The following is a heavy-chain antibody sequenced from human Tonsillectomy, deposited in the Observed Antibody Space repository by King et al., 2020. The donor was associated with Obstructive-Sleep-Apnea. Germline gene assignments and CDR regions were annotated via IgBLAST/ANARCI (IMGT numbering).Heavy chain of an antibody. J-gene: IGHJ4*02. CDR3: ARDHHD. CDR2: IYYSGAT. CDR1: GASISSGVSF. V-gene: IGHV4-31*03. Sequence: VQLQESGPGLVKPSQTLSLNCNVSGASISSGVSFWSWIRQHPGKGLEWLGYIYYSGATYYNPSLKSRLTISLDASRNQFSLQLNSVTAADTAVYYCARDHHDWGQGTLVAVSS.